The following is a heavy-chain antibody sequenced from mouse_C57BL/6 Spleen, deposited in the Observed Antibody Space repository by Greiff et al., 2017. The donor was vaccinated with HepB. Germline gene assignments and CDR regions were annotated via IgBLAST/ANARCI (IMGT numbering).Heavy chain of an antibody. J-gene: IGHJ3*01. CDR3: AIYYDYGGFAY. CDR1: GFTFSDYG. Sequence: DVQLVESGGGLVKPGGSLKLSCAASGFTFSDYGMHWVRQAPEKGLEWVAYISSGSSTIYYADTVKGRFTISRDNAKNTLFLQMTSLRSEDTAMYYCAIYYDYGGFAYWGQGTLVTVSA. V-gene: IGHV5-17*01. CDR2: ISSGSSTI. D-gene: IGHD2-4*01.